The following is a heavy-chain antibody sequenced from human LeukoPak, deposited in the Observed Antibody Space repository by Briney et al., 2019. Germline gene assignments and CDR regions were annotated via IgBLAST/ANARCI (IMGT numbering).Heavy chain of an antibody. CDR3: ARSMIAVAGTYFDY. J-gene: IGHJ4*02. CDR2: IEWDEDE. Sequence: SGPALLKPTSALTLTSTFSGWSLSTSGMGVSWIRQPPGKALEWLARIEWDEDEYYSTSLKTRLTISKDTSKNQVVLTMTNMDTVDTATYYCARSMIAVAGTYFDYWGQGTLVTVSS. CDR1: GWSLSTSGMG. D-gene: IGHD6-19*01. V-gene: IGHV2-70*11.